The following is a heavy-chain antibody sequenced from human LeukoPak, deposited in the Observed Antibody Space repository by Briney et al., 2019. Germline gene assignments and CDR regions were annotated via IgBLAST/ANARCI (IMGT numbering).Heavy chain of an antibody. CDR3: GRAFPPLRTSSAGDL. J-gene: IGHJ4*02. CDR1: GFTFSDYD. Sequence: GGSLRLSCSASGFTFSDYDMNWVRQAPGKGLEWVSSISGLSTHIYYGDSVKGRFIISRDNAKNSVYLQMNSLGVEDTAIYYCGRAFPPLRTSSAGDLWGQGILVTVSS. V-gene: IGHV3-69-1*02. CDR2: ISGLSTHI. D-gene: IGHD3-16*01.